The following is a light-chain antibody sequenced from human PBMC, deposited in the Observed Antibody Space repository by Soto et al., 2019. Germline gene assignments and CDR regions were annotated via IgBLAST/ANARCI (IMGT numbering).Light chain of an antibody. CDR1: SSNIRAGYG. Sequence: QSVLTQPPSVSGAPGQSVTISCTGTSSNIRAGYGVHWYQHLPGTAPKLLIYDNSNRPSGVPDRFSGSKSGTSASLAITGLQAEDEADYYCQSFDTSLTDLVWFGGGTKVTVL. CDR3: QSFDTSLTDLVW. CDR2: DNS. V-gene: IGLV1-40*01. J-gene: IGLJ3*02.